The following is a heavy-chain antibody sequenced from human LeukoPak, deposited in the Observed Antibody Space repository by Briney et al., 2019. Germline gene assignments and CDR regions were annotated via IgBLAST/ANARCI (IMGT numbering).Heavy chain of an antibody. D-gene: IGHD1-7*01. CDR2: IANDGYNK. V-gene: IGHV3-30*01. J-gene: IGHJ6*03. CDR1: GFTFSTFP. CDR3: ARGAGTTVYYIDV. Sequence: GGSLRLSRAASGFTFSTFPMHWVRQAPGKGLQWVAVIANDGYNKYYSVSVRGRFTISRDNSKNTLSLQMDSLATEDTAVYYCARGAGTTVYYIDVWGKGTTVTVSS.